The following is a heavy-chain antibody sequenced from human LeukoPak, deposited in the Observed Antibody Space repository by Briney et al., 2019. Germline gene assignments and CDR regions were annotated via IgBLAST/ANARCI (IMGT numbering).Heavy chain of an antibody. CDR1: GGSISSSNW. J-gene: IGHJ5*02. D-gene: IGHD4-11*01. Sequence: SETLSLTCAVSGGSISSSNWGSWVRKAPGKGLEWIGYIYYSGSTYYNPSLKSRVTISVDTSKNQFSLKLSSVTAADTAVYYCARGKSGDYSNYPGCFDPWGQGTLVTVSS. V-gene: IGHV4-4*02. CDR2: IYYSGST. CDR3: ARGKSGDYSNYPGCFDP.